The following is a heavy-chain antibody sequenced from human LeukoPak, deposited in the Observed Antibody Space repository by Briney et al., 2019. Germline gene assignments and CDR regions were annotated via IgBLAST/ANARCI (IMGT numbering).Heavy chain of an antibody. CDR2: IYYSGST. D-gene: IGHD3-22*01. CDR1: GGSISSYY. J-gene: IGHJ4*02. V-gene: IGHV4-59*01. Sequence: PSETLSLTCTVSGGSISSYYWSWIRQPPGKGLEWIGYIYYSGSTNYNPSLKSRVTMSVDTSENQFSLKLSSVTAADTAVYYCARDSGGYYYDSSGYLDYWGQGTLVTVSS. CDR3: ARDSGGYYYDSSGYLDY.